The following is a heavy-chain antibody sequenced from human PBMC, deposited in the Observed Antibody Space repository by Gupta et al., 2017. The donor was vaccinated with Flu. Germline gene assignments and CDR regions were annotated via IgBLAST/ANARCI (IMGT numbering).Heavy chain of an antibody. Sequence: EVQLVESGGGLVKPGGSLRLSCAASGFIFGTSFISWVRQAPGKGLEWGSSMSSSSSYINYADSVKGRFTISRDNAKSSLSLQLNSLRVEDTAVYYIVRHFSDRDAFDVWGQGTKVTVFS. CDR1: GFIFGTSF. CDR2: MSSSSSYI. J-gene: IGHJ3*01. CDR3: VRHFSDRDAFDV. D-gene: IGHD3-22*01. V-gene: IGHV3-21*01.